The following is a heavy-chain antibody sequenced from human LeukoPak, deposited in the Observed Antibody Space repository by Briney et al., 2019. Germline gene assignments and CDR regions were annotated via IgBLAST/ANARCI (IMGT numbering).Heavy chain of an antibody. CDR2: IYSSGNT. V-gene: IGHV4-4*07. CDR3: ARRHGYEAWLDP. D-gene: IGHD5-12*01. CDR1: GVSFSTYY. J-gene: IGHJ5*02. Sequence: SETLSLTCTVSGVSFSTYYWTWLRQPAGRGPEWIGRIYSSGNTNYNPSLESRVTMSIDTSKHQFSLKLTSVTAADTAVYCCARRHGYEAWLDPWGQGTLVSVSS.